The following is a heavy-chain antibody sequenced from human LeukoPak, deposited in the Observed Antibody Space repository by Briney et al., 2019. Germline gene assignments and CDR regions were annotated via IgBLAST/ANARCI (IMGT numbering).Heavy chain of an antibody. Sequence: SVKVSCKASGGTFSSYAISWVRQAPGQELEWMGRIIPILGVANYAQKFQGRVTITADKSTSTAYMELSSLRSEDTAVYYCARGGPMVRGVPHYYYGMDVWGQGTTVTVSS. CDR2: IIPILGVA. CDR1: GGTFSSYA. V-gene: IGHV1-69*04. D-gene: IGHD3-10*01. J-gene: IGHJ6*02. CDR3: ARGGPMVRGVPHYYYGMDV.